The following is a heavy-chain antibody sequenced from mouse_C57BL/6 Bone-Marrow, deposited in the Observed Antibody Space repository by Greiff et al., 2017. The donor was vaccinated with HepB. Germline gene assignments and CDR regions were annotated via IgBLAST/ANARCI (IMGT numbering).Heavy chain of an antibody. J-gene: IGHJ1*03. D-gene: IGHD1-1*01. CDR2: IRLKSDNYAT. CDR3: SLYYYGSSWYFDV. Sequence: EVKVVESGGGLVQPGGSMKLSCVASGFTFSNYWMNWVRQSPEKGLEWVAQIRLKSDNYATHYAESVKGRFTISRDDSKSSVYLQMNNLRAEDTGIYYCSLYYYGSSWYFDVWGTGTTVTVSS. V-gene: IGHV6-3*01. CDR1: GFTFSNYW.